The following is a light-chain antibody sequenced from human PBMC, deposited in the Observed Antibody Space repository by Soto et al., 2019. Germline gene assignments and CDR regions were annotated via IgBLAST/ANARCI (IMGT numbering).Light chain of an antibody. J-gene: IGLJ1*01. CDR1: SGDVGGYKF. CDR3: CSYAGRYTFYV. Sequence: QSALTQPASVSGSPGQSITIYCTGTSGDVGGYKFVSWYQQHPGKAPKLMIYEVSNRPSGVPDRFSGSKSGNTASLTISGLQTEDEADYYCCSYAGRYTFYVFGSGTKLTVL. V-gene: IGLV2-11*01. CDR2: EVS.